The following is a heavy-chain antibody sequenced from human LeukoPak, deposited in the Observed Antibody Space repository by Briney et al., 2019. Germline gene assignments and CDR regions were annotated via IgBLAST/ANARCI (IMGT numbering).Heavy chain of an antibody. CDR1: GHTFTSYG. CDR2: ISAYNGNT. Sequence: ASVKVSCKASGHTFTSYGISWVRRAPGQGLEWMGWISAYNGNTNYAQKLQGRVTMTTDTSTSTAYMELRSLRSDDTAVYYCARYSDTEGFDYWGQGTLVTVSS. CDR3: ARYSDTEGFDY. V-gene: IGHV1-18*01. J-gene: IGHJ4*02. D-gene: IGHD2-21*01.